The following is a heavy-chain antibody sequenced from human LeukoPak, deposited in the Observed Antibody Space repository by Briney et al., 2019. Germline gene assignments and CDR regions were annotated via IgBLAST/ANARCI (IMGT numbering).Heavy chain of an antibody. J-gene: IGHJ4*02. D-gene: IGHD2-2*01. Sequence: SETLSLTCAVYGGSFSGYYWSWIRQPPGKGLEWIGYIYYSGSTYYNPSLKSRVTISVDTSKNQFSLKLSSVTAADTAVYYCARVVVPAAYFGNYHYFDYWGQGTLVTVSS. V-gene: IGHV4-30-4*08. CDR3: ARVVVPAAYFGNYHYFDY. CDR1: GGSFSGYY. CDR2: IYYSGST.